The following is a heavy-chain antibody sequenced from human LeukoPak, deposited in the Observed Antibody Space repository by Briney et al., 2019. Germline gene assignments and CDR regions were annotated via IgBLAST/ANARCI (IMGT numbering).Heavy chain of an antibody. D-gene: IGHD1-26*01. CDR1: GFTLSSYA. J-gene: IGHJ2*01. CDR3: ARDGDSGSYETHWYFDL. Sequence: GGSLRLSCAASGFTLSSYAMSWVRQAPGKGLEWVSGISGSGTSTYYAESVKGRFTISRDNSKNTLYLQMNSLRAEDTAVYYCARDGDSGSYETHWYFDLWGRGTLVTVSS. V-gene: IGHV3-23*01. CDR2: ISGSGTST.